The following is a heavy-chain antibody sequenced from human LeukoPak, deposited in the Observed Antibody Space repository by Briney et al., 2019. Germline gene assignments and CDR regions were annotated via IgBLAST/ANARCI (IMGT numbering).Heavy chain of an antibody. CDR3: ARSIAVAGTADY. J-gene: IGHJ4*02. CDR1: GGSISSGGHS. V-gene: IGHV4-30-2*01. Sequence: SETLSLTCTVSGGSISSGGHSWSWIRQPPGKGLEWIGYIYHSGSGSTYYNPSLKSRVTISIDKSKNQFSLKLNSVTAADTAVYYCARSIAVAGTADYWGQGTLVTVSS. CDR2: IYHSGSGST. D-gene: IGHD6-19*01.